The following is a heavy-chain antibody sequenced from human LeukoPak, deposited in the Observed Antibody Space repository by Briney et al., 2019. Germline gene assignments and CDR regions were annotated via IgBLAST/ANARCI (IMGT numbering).Heavy chain of an antibody. D-gene: IGHD6-13*01. CDR3: ARGGSLTPPHFDY. CDR2: IYPHDSET. V-gene: IGHV5-51*01. CDR1: EYSFTNYW. Sequence: GESLKISCKGSEYSFTNYWIGWVRQMSGKGLEWMGIIYPHDSETRYSPSFQGQVTISVDKSISTAYLQWSSLKASDTAMYYCARGGSLTPPHFDYWGQGTLVTVSS. J-gene: IGHJ4*02.